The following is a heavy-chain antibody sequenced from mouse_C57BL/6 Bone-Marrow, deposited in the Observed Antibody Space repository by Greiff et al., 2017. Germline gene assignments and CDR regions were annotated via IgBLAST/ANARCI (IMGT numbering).Heavy chain of an antibody. CDR3: DRNRDSNSNYLYYFDY. Sequence: QVQLKESGPGLVAPSQSLSITCTVSGFSLTSYAISWVRQPPGKGLEWLGVIWTGGGTNYNSALKSRLSISKDNSKSQVFLKMNSLQTDDTARYYCDRNRDSNSNYLYYFDYWGQGTTLTVSS. CDR2: IWTGGGT. D-gene: IGHD2-5*01. V-gene: IGHV2-9-1*01. CDR1: GFSLTSYA. J-gene: IGHJ2*01.